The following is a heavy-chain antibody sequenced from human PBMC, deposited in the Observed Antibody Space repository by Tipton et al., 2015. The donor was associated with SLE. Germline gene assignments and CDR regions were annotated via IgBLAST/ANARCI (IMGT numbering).Heavy chain of an antibody. J-gene: IGHJ4*02. CDR2: IHYNRDT. V-gene: IGHV4-59*02. CDR3: ARGSVVADDF. D-gene: IGHD2-15*01. CDR1: GASVSGHY. Sequence: TLSLTCTVSGASVSGHYWDWIRQTPGKGLEWIGYIHYNRDTNYHPSLKSRVTISVDTYKNQLSLKLTSVTAADTAVYYCARGSVVADDFWGQGTRVTVSP.